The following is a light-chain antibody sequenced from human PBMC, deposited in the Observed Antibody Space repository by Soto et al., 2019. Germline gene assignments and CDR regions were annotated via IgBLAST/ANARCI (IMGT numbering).Light chain of an antibody. CDR1: SSNIGSNT. CDR3: AAWDVSLNGLV. CDR2: SNN. V-gene: IGLV1-44*01. J-gene: IGLJ7*01. Sequence: QAVVTQPPSASGTPGQRVTISCSGSSSNIGSNTVNWYQQLPGTAPKLLIYSNNQRPSGVPDRFSGSKSGTSASLAISGLQSEDEADYYCAAWDVSLNGLVFGTGTQLTVL.